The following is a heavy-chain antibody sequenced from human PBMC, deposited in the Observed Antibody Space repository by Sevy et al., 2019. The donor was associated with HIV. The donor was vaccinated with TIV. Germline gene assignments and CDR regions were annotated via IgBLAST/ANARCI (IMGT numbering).Heavy chain of an antibody. CDR3: TTGGVVGARFHY. Sequence: GGSLRLSCAASGFTFSNAWMSWVRQAPGKGLEWVGRIKSKTDGGTTDYAAPVKGRFIISRDDSKNTLYLQMNSLKTEDTAVYYCTTGGVVGARFHYWGQGTLVTVSS. CDR2: IKSKTDGGTT. CDR1: GFTFSNAW. V-gene: IGHV3-15*01. J-gene: IGHJ4*02. D-gene: IGHD1-26*01.